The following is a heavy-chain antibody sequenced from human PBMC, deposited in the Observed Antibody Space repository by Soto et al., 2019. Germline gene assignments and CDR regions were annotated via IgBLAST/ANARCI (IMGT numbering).Heavy chain of an antibody. J-gene: IGHJ4*02. CDR3: ARGRYGDY. CDR2: ISAHNGNT. V-gene: IGHV1-18*01. D-gene: IGHD1-1*01. CDR1: GYPFTSYG. Sequence: QVHLVQSGAEVQKPGASVKVSCKASGYPFTSYGSTWVRQAPGQGLAWMGWISAHNGNTDYAQKLQGRVIVTRDTSTSTAYMELRRLRADDTAVYYCARGRYGDYWGQGALVTVSS.